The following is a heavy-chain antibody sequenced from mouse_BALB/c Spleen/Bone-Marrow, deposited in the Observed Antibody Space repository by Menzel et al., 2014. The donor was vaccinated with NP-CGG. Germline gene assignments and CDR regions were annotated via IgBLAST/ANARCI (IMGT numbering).Heavy chain of an antibody. V-gene: IGHV1-69*02. CDR1: GYTFTSYW. D-gene: IGHD1-1*01. Sequence: QVQLQQSGAELVRPGASVKLSCKASGYTFTSYWINWVKQRPGQGLQWIGNIYPSDSYTNYNQKFKDKATLTVDKSSSTAYMRLSSPTSEDSAVYYCTRGDYYGSSSFAYWGQGTLVTVST. CDR3: TRGDYYGSSSFAY. CDR2: IYPSDSYT. J-gene: IGHJ3*01.